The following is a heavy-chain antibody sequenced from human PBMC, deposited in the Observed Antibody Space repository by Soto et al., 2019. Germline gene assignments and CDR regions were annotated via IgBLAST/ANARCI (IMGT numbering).Heavy chain of an antibody. D-gene: IGHD3-10*01. CDR2: IIPILGIA. J-gene: IGHJ5*02. Sequence: ASVKVSCKASGGTFSSYTISWVRQAPGQGLEWMGRIIPILGIANYAQKFQGRVTITADKSTSTAYMELSSLRSEDTAVYYCATAEEVGVGGLLFNWFDPWGRGTMVTASS. CDR3: ATAEEVGVGGLLFNWFDP. CDR1: GGTFSSYT. V-gene: IGHV1-69*02.